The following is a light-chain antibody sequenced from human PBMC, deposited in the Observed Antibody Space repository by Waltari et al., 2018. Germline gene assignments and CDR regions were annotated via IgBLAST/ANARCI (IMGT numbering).Light chain of an antibody. J-gene: IGLJ2*01. Sequence: QSVLTQPPSASGTPGQRVTIPCSGSTTNTGSNTVNWYHHLPGPAPKLLLFSNFQRPSGVPDRISGSKSGTSASLAISGLQSEDEGVYYCAAWDDSLNGVIFGGGTKLTVL. V-gene: IGLV1-44*01. CDR2: SNF. CDR1: TTNTGSNT. CDR3: AAWDDSLNGVI.